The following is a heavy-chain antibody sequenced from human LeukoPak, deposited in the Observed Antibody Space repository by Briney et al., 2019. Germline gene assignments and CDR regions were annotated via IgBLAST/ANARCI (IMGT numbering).Heavy chain of an antibody. V-gene: IGHV3-30*03. D-gene: IGHD3-16*01. CDR3: AREDNGGATDDGFDV. J-gene: IGHJ3*01. CDR1: GFTFSTYG. CDR2: ISYDGSNE. Sequence: GGSLRLSCAASGFTFSTYGMHWVRQAPGKGLEWVAVISYDGSNEYYADSVKGRFTISRDSSKNTVYLQMESLRVEDTAVYYRAREDNGGATDDGFDVWGHGTVVTVSS.